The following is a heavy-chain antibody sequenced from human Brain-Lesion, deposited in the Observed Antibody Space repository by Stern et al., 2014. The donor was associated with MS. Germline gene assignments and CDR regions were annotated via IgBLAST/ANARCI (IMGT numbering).Heavy chain of an antibody. Sequence: VQLVESGAEVKKPGASVKLSCKTSGYIFTGYYIHWVRQAPGQGLEWMAWMNPNTGGTKYAQKFQGRVTMSRDTSISTAYVELSSLTSDDTAVYYCARDQRGITIFGVVTDYYYLGMDVWGQGTTVTVSS. CDR1: GYIFTGYY. CDR2: MNPNTGGT. CDR3: ARDQRGITIFGVVTDYYYLGMDV. J-gene: IGHJ6*02. D-gene: IGHD3-3*01. V-gene: IGHV1-2*02.